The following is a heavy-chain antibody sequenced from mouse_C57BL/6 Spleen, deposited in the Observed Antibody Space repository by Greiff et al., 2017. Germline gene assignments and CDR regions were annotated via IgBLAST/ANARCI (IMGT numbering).Heavy chain of an antibody. CDR3: TGRGRGCFEY. Sequence: EVKLQESGGGLVQPGGSMKLSCAASGFTFSDAWMDWVRQSPEKGLEWVAEIRNRANNHTTYYAESVKGRFTIARYDSKSSVYLQMISLRAEDTGIYYCTGRGRGCFEYWGQGTILTVSS. V-gene: IGHV6-6*01. CDR1: GFTFSDAW. D-gene: IGHD4-1*01. CDR2: IRNRANNHTT. J-gene: IGHJ2*01.